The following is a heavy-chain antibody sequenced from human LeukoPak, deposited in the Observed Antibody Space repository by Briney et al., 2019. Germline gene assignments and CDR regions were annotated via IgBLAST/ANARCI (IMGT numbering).Heavy chain of an antibody. V-gene: IGHV3-23*01. D-gene: IGHD3-16*01. CDR1: GLTFNNYA. Sequence: PGGSLRLSCAVSGLTFNNYAMSWVRQAPGKGLEWVSGISGRGASKYYADSVKGRFTISRDNSKNTLYLQMNSLRAEDTAVYYCATHSGGYWGQGALVTVSS. CDR3: ATHSGGY. J-gene: IGHJ4*02. CDR2: ISGRGASK.